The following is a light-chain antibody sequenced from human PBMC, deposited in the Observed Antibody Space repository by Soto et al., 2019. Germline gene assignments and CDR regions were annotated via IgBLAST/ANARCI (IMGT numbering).Light chain of an antibody. CDR3: QSADSSGTYV. CDR2: KDS. V-gene: IGLV3-25*03. J-gene: IGLJ1*01. CDR1: ALPKQY. Sequence: SCELTQPPSVSVSPGQTARITCSGDALPKQYAYWYQQKPGQAPVLVIYKDSERPSGIPERVSGSSSGTTVTLTISGVQAEDEADYYCQSADSSGTYVFGTGTKLTVL.